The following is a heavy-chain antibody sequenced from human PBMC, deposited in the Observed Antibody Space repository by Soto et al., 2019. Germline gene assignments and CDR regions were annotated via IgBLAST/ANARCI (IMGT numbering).Heavy chain of an antibody. J-gene: IGHJ6*02. CDR2: INPSGGST. CDR1: GYTFTSYY. V-gene: IGHV1-46*01. Sequence: ASVKVSCKASGYTFTSYYMHWVRQAPGQGLEWMGIINPSGGSTSYAQKFQGRVTMTRDTSTSTVYMELSSLRSEDTAVYYCAREGVVATAMGTTMDYYGMDVWGQGTTVTVSS. CDR3: AREGVVATAMGTTMDYYGMDV. D-gene: IGHD2-21*02.